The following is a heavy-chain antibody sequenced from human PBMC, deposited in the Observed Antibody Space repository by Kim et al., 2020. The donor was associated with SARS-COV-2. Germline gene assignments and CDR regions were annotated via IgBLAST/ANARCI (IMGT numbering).Heavy chain of an antibody. Sequence: GGSLRLSCAASGFTFSDYYMSWIRQAPGKGLEWVSYISSSGSTIYYADSVKGRFTISRDNAKNSLYLQMNSLRAEDTAVYYCARRDEEYCSGGSCDAFDIWGQGTMVTVSS. CDR3: ARRDEEYCSGGSCDAFDI. CDR1: GFTFSDYY. J-gene: IGHJ3*02. V-gene: IGHV3-11*01. D-gene: IGHD2-15*01. CDR2: ISSSGSTI.